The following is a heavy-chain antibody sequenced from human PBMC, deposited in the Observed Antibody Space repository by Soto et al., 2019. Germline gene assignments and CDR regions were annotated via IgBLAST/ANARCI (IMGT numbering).Heavy chain of an antibody. CDR2: ISSSATTI. CDR3: ARVGDLAYKD. D-gene: IGHD3-16*01. Sequence: EVQLLESGGGLVQPGGSLRLSCATSGFTFSDHAMHWVRQAPGKGLEWISYISSSATTIFYAESVRGRFSISRDNAKNSLFLQMNSLRVDDTAVYYCARVGDLAYKDWGQGTRVTVSS. CDR1: GFTFSDHA. J-gene: IGHJ4*02. V-gene: IGHV3-48*04.